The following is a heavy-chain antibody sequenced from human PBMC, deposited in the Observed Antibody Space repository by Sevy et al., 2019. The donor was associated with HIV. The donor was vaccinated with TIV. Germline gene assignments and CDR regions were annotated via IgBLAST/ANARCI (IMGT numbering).Heavy chain of an antibody. J-gene: IGHJ5*02. CDR3: ARDRSFSGYDSSGYYTASNWFDP. D-gene: IGHD3-22*01. CDR1: GGSISSYY. Sequence: SETLSLTCTVSGGSISSYYWSWIRQPAGKGLEWIGRIYTSGSTNYNPSLKGRVTMSVDTSKNQFSLKLSSVTAADTAVYYCARDRSFSGYDSSGYYTASNWFDPWGQGTLVTVSS. V-gene: IGHV4-4*07. CDR2: IYTSGST.